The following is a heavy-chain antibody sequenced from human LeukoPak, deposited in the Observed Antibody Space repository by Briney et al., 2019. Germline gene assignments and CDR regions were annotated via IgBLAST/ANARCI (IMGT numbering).Heavy chain of an antibody. Sequence: SETLSLTCTVSGGSISSYYWSWIRQPPGKGLEWIGYIYYSGSTNYNPSLKSRVTISVDTSKNQFSLKLSSVTAADTAVYYCARLSSSWYKYLDYWGQGTLVTVSS. V-gene: IGHV4-59*01. D-gene: IGHD6-13*01. CDR2: IYYSGST. J-gene: IGHJ4*02. CDR3: ARLSSSWYKYLDY. CDR1: GGSISSYY.